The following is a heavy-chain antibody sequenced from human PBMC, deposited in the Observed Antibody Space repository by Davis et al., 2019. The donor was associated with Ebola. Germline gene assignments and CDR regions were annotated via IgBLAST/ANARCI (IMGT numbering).Heavy chain of an antibody. CDR2: INDSGST. J-gene: IGHJ5*01. CDR1: GGSFSGYY. V-gene: IGHV4-34*01. Sequence: MPGGSLRLSCAVQGGSFSGYYWSWIRQSPGKGLQWIGEINDSGSTNYNPSLKSRVTISLDTSKNQLSLNLTSVTAADTAIYYCARSYSRSFARFDPWGQGILVTVSS. D-gene: IGHD6-6*01. CDR3: ARSYSRSFARFDP.